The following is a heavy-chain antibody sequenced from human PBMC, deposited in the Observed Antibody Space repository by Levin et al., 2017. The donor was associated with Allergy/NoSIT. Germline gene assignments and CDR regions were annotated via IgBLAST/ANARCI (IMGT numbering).Heavy chain of an antibody. D-gene: IGHD3-10*01. CDR3: ARDSAGSYYGSGFDY. J-gene: IGHJ4*02. Sequence: GGSLRLSCAASGFTFSSYWMSWVRQAPGKGLEWVANIKQDGSEKYYVDSVKGRFTISRDNAKNSLYLQMNSLRAEDTAVYYCARDSAGSYYGSGFDYWGQGTLVTVSS. CDR2: IKQDGSEK. CDR1: GFTFSSYW. V-gene: IGHV3-7*01.